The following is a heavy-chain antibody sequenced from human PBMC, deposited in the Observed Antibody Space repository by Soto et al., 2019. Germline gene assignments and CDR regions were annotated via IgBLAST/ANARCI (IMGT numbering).Heavy chain of an antibody. CDR1: GYTFTSYG. D-gene: IGHD6-6*01. CDR3: AEVRIAPRPARYYYMDV. Sequence: QVQLVQSGAEVKKPGASVKVSCKASGYTFTSYGISWVRQAPGQGLEWMGWISAYNGNTNYAQKLQGRVTMTTDTSTSTAYMELRSLRSDDTAVYYCAEVRIAPRPARYYYMDVWGKGTTVTVSS. J-gene: IGHJ6*03. CDR2: ISAYNGNT. V-gene: IGHV1-18*01.